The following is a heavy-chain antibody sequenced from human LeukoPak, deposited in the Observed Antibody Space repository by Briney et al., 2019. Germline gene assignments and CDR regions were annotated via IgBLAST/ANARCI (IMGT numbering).Heavy chain of an antibody. CDR1: GGTFSSYA. CDR3: VPMXXXXXSGPMADGDY. D-gene: IGHD3-22*01. V-gene: IGHV1-69*13. Sequence: SVKVSCKASGGTFSSYAISWVRQAPGQGLEWMGGIIPIFGTANYAQKFQGRVTITADESTSTAYMELSSLRSEDTAVYYCVPMXXXXXSGPMADGDYWGQGTLVTVSS. J-gene: IGHJ4*02. CDR2: IIPIFGTA.